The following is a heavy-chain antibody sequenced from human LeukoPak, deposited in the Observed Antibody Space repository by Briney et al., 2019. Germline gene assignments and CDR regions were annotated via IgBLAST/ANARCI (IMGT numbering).Heavy chain of an antibody. CDR1: GFTFSSYA. J-gene: IGHJ3*02. CDR3: AKDLSSGWSHDAFDI. D-gene: IGHD6-19*01. V-gene: IGHV3-23*01. CDR2: ISGSGGST. Sequence: SGGSLRLSCAASGFTFSSYAMSGVRQAPGKGLEWVSAISGSGGSTYYADSVKGRFTISRDNSKNTLYLQMNSLRAEDTAVYYCAKDLSSGWSHDAFDIWGQGTMVTVSS.